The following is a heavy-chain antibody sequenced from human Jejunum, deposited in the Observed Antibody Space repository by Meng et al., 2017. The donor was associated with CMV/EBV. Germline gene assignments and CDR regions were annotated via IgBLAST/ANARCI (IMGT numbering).Heavy chain of an antibody. D-gene: IGHD3-10*01. V-gene: IGHV4-39*07. J-gene: IGHJ4*02. CDR1: GSISSSTYY. Sequence: GSISSSTYYCGWIRQPPGKELEWVGSIYYSGSTYYNPSLKSRVTISVDTSKNQFSLKLSSVTAADTAVYYCARDHSPFMVRGEFDYWGQGPLVTFSS. CDR2: IYYSGST. CDR3: ARDHSPFMVRGEFDY.